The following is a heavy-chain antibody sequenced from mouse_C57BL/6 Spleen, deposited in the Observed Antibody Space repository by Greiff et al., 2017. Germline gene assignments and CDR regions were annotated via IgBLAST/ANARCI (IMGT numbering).Heavy chain of an antibody. Sequence: VQLQQPGAELVRPGSSVKLSCKASGYTFTSYWMDWVKQRPGQGLEWIGNIYPSDSETHYNQKFKDKATLTVDKSSSTAYMQLSSLTSEDSAVYYCARSFSSYPLYAMDYWGQGTSVTVSS. V-gene: IGHV1-61*01. D-gene: IGHD1-1*01. CDR2: IYPSDSET. CDR1: GYTFTSYW. J-gene: IGHJ4*01. CDR3: ARSFSSYPLYAMDY.